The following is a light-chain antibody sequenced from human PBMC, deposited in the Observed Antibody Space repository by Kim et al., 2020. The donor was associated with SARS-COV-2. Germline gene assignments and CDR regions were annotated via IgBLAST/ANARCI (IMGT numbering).Light chain of an antibody. CDR3: QAWDSSLWV. CDR2: QDS. V-gene: IGLV3-1*01. Sequence: VSPGQTASITCSGDKLGDKYACWYQQKPGQSPVLVIYQDSKRPSGIPERFSGSNSGNTATLTISGTQAMDEADYYCQAWDSSLWVFGGGTKVTVL. CDR1: KLGDKY. J-gene: IGLJ3*02.